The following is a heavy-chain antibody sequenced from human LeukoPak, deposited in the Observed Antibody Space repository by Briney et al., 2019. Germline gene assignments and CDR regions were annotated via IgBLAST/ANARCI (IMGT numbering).Heavy chain of an antibody. D-gene: IGHD4-11*01. CDR2: IIPIFGTA. Sequence: ASVKVSCKASGGTFSSYAISWVRQAPGQGLEWMGGIIPIFGTANYAQKFQGRVTITTDESTSTAYMELSSLRSEDTAVYYCARDAFPTVTLLNWFDPWGQGTLVTVSS. CDR3: ARDAFPTVTLLNWFDP. CDR1: GGTFSSYA. V-gene: IGHV1-69*05. J-gene: IGHJ5*02.